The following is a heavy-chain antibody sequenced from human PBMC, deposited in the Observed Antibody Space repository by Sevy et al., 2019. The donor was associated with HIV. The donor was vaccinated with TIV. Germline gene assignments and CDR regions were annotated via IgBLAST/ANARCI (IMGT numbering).Heavy chain of an antibody. V-gene: IGHV4-34*01. D-gene: IGHD6-13*01. Sequence: SETLSLTCAVYGGSFSGYYWSWIRQPPGKGLEWIGEINHSGSTNYNPSLKSRVTLSVDTSKNQFSLRLGSVTAADTAVYYCASPAAGTGYYYYGMDVWGQGTTVTVSS. CDR3: ASPAAGTGYYYYGMDV. J-gene: IGHJ6*02. CDR1: GGSFSGYY. CDR2: INHSGST.